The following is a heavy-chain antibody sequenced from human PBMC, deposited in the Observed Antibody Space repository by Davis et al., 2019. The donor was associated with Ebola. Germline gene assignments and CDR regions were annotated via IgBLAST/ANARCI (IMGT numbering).Heavy chain of an antibody. J-gene: IGHJ4*02. CDR1: GFTLSSHW. D-gene: IGHD3-22*01. CDR2: ISPDGSRT. CDR3: ARGVSGSGYYYRYYFDY. V-gene: IGHV3-74*01. Sequence: GESLKISCAASGFTLSSHWIHWVRQAPGKGLVWVSRISPDGSRTSYADSVKGRFTISRDNSKNTLYLQMNSLRAEDTAVYYCARGVSGSGYYYRYYFDYWGQGTLVTVSS.